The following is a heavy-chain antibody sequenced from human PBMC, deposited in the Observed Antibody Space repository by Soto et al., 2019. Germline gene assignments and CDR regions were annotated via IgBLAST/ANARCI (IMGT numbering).Heavy chain of an antibody. D-gene: IGHD3-9*01. V-gene: IGHV4-31*03. CDR1: GGSISSGGYY. CDR2: IYYSGST. CDR3: ARGPVLLYFDWSNQPIRMDV. J-gene: IGHJ6*01. Sequence: SETLSLTCTVSGGSISSGGYYWSWIRQHPGKGLEWIGYIYYSGSTYYNPSLKSRVTISVDTSKNQFSLKLSSVTAADTAVYYCARGPVLLYFDWSNQPIRMDVWGQGTTVTVSS.